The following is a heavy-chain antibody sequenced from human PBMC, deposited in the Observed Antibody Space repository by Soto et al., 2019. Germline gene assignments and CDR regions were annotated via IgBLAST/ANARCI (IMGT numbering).Heavy chain of an antibody. CDR1: GGTFSSYT. Sequence: SVKVSCKASGGTFSSYTISWVRQAPGQGLEWMGRIIPILGIANYAQKFQGRVTITADKSTSTAYMELSSLRSEDTAVYYCESRRYSGSHEEGNWFDPWGQGTLVTVSS. V-gene: IGHV1-69*02. D-gene: IGHD1-26*01. CDR2: IIPILGIA. J-gene: IGHJ5*02. CDR3: ESRRYSGSHEEGNWFDP.